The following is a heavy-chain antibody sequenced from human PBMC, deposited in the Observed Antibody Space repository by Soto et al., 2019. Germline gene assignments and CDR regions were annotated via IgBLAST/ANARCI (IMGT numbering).Heavy chain of an antibody. CDR3: ARDRRLQSPRLYYYYGMDV. CDR1: GGTFSSYA. CDR2: IIPIFGTA. D-gene: IGHD6-25*01. Sequence: QVQLVQSGAEVKKPGSSVKVSCKASGGTFSSYAISWVRQAPGQGLEWMGGIIPIFGTANYAQKFQGRVKITADESTSTAYMELSSLRSEDTAVYYCARDRRLQSPRLYYYYGMDVWGQGTTVTVSS. V-gene: IGHV1-69*01. J-gene: IGHJ6*02.